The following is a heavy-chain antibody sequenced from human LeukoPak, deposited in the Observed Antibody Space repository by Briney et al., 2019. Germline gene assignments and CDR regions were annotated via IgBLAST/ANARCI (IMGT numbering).Heavy chain of an antibody. CDR2: IIPILGIA. J-gene: IGHJ4*02. CDR1: GGTFSSYA. V-gene: IGHV1-69*04. D-gene: IGHD4-17*01. CDR3: ARGGDYGNFDY. Sequence: SVKVSCKASGGTFSSYAISWVRQAPGQGLEWMGRIIPILGIANYAQKFQGRVTITADKSTSTAYMDLRSLRSDDTAVYYCARGGDYGNFDYWGQGTLVTVSS.